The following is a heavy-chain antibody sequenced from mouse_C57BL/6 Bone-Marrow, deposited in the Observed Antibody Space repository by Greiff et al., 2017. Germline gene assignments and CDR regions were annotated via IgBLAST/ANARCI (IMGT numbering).Heavy chain of an antibody. D-gene: IGHD2-4*01. CDR3: ARDPYDYDEWYFDV. V-gene: IGHV5-16*01. CDR1: GFTFSDYY. J-gene: IGHJ1*03. CDR2: INYDGSST. Sequence: EVKVEESEGGLVQPGSSMKLSCTASGFTFSDYYMAWVRQVPEKGLEWVANINYDGSSTYYLDSLKSRFIISRDNAKNILYLQMSSLKSEDTATYYCARDPYDYDEWYFDVWGTGTTVTVSS.